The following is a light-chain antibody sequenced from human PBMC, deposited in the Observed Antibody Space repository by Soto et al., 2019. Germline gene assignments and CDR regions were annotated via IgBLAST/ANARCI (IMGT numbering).Light chain of an antibody. CDR2: GAS. J-gene: IGKJ1*01. CDR1: QTVTSY. V-gene: IGKV3-20*01. Sequence: ESVLTQSPGTLSLSPGETATLSCMASQTVTSYFVWYHQKPGQAPRLLIYGASSRATGIPDRFSGSGSGTDFTHTISGLEPGDCAVYYCQHYGYSPRTFGQGTKVEIK. CDR3: QHYGYSPRT.